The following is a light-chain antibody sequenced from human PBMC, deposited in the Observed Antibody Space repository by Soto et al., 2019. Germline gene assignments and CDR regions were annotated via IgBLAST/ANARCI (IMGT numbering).Light chain of an antibody. V-gene: IGLV2-14*01. Sequence: QSALNQPASVSGSAGQSITISCSGTMRDVGAYNLVSWYQQHPRTAPKLIIYEVRNRPSGIYSRFSGSRSGNTASLTISGLQPEDEGYYYCSAYTARSTLVFGGGSKLTVL. CDR3: SAYTARSTLV. J-gene: IGLJ3*02. CDR2: EVR. CDR1: MRDVGAYNL.